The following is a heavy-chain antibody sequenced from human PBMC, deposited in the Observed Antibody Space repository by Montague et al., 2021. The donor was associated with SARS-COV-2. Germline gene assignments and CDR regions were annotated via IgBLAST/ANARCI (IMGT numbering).Heavy chain of an antibody. J-gene: IGHJ6*03. CDR2: IYYSGTT. V-gene: IGHV4-59*08. Sequence: SETLSLTCTVSGGPIGRNYWNWIRQPPGKGLEWIGYIYYSGTTNCNPSLKSRVTMSVDTSKNQFSLKLSSVTAADTAVFYCARHSGDYTIFGVVIYYMDVWGKGTTVTVSS. D-gene: IGHD3-3*01. CDR3: ARHSGDYTIFGVVIYYMDV. CDR1: GGPIGRNY.